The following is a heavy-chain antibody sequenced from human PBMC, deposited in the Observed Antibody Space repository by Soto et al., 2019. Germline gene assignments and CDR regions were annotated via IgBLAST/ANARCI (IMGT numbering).Heavy chain of an antibody. CDR1: GYTFTSYA. D-gene: IGHD6-13*01. CDR2: INAGNGNT. CDR3: ARRGIAAAGSFEYFQH. V-gene: IGHV1-3*01. Sequence: QVPLVQSGAEVKKPGASVKVSCKASGYTFTSYAMHWVRQAPGQRLEWMGWINAGNGNTKYSQKFQGRVTITRDTSASTAYMELSSLRSEDTAVYYCARRGIAAAGSFEYFQHWGQGTLVTVSS. J-gene: IGHJ1*01.